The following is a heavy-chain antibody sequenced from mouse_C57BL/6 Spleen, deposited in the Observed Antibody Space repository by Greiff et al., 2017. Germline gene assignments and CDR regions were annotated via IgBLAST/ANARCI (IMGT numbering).Heavy chain of an antibody. V-gene: IGHV1-19*01. Sequence: VQLQQSGPVLVKPGASVKMSCKASGYTFTDYYMNWVKQSHGKSLEWIGVINPYNGGTSYNQKFKGKATLTVDKSSSTAYMELNSLTSEDSAVYYCAREVYYYGSRNYYAMDYWGQGTSVTVSS. CDR3: AREVYYYGSRNYYAMDY. CDR1: GYTFTDYY. J-gene: IGHJ4*01. D-gene: IGHD1-1*01. CDR2: INPYNGGT.